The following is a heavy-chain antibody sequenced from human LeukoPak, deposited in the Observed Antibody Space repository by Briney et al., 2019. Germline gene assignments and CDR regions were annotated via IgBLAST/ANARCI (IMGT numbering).Heavy chain of an antibody. CDR3: ARRGGSGRAFDY. V-gene: IGHV4-39*01. CDR2: NYYTGST. D-gene: IGHD1-26*01. J-gene: IGHJ4*02. CDR1: GASISGGTYY. Sequence: PSETLSLTCSVSGASISGGTYYWGWIRQPPGKGLEWIGSNYYTGSTYDNPSLKSRVTISVDTSKNQFSLKLSSVTAADTAVYYCARRGGSGRAFDYWGQGTLVTVSS.